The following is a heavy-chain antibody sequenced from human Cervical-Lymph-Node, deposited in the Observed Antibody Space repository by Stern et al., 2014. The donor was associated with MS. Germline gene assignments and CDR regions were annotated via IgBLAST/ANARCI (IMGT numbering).Heavy chain of an antibody. CDR1: GYTFTSYG. D-gene: IGHD6-19*01. Sequence: QVQLVQSGAEVKKPGASVKGSCKAYGYTFTSYGISWVRQAPGQGLEWMGWISAYNGNTNYAQKPQGRVTMTTDTSTSTAYMELRSLRSDDTAVYYCAREVRQWLVRASYGMDVWGQGTTVTVSS. CDR2: ISAYNGNT. V-gene: IGHV1-18*01. J-gene: IGHJ6*02. CDR3: AREVRQWLVRASYGMDV.